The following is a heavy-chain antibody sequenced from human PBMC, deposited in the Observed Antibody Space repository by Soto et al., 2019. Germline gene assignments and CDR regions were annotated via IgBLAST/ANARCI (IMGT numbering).Heavy chain of an antibody. D-gene: IGHD4-17*01. CDR1: GYTFTSYG. Sequence: QVQLVQSGVEVEKPAASVKVSCKASGYTFTSYGISWARQAPGQGLEWMGWISAYNGNTNYAQKFQGRVTMTTDTSTSTAYMELSSLRFDDTPVYYCARDVPTVTTGGPDYWGQGTLVTVSS. CDR2: ISAYNGNT. J-gene: IGHJ4*02. CDR3: ARDVPTVTTGGPDY. V-gene: IGHV1-18*01.